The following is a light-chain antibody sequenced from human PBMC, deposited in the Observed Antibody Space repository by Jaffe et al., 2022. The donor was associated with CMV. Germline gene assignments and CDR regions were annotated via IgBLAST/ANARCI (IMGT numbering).Light chain of an antibody. CDR1: SLRNYL. Sequence: SSELTQDPALSVALGQTVRITCQGDSLRNYLASWYQQKPGQAPVLVISGKNDRPSGIPDRFSGSASGNTASLTITGAQAEDEAKYYCNSRDRSGHRVFGGGTQLTVL. V-gene: IGLV3-19*01. CDR2: GKN. CDR3: NSRDRSGHRV. J-gene: IGLJ3*02.